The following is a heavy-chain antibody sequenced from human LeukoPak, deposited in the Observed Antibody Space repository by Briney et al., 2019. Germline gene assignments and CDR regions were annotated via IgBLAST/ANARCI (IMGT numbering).Heavy chain of an antibody. V-gene: IGHV3-30*02. D-gene: IGHD1-14*01. J-gene: IGHJ4*02. CDR2: IRYDGSNK. Sequence: PGGSLRLSCAASGFTFSSYGMHWVRQAPGKGLEWVAFIRYDGSNKYYADSVKGRFTISRDNSKNTPYLQMNSLRAEDTAVYYCAKEKSRTGYFDYWGQGTLVTVSS. CDR1: GFTFSSYG. CDR3: AKEKSRTGYFDY.